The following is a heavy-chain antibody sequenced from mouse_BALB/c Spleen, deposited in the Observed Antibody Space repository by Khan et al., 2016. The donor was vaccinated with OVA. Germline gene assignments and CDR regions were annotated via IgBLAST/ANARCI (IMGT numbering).Heavy chain of an antibody. J-gene: IGHJ3*01. CDR3: ARSPYGNFAY. V-gene: IGHV5-9-3*01. CDR1: GFTFSTYA. D-gene: IGHD2-1*01. Sequence: EVELVESGGGLVKPGGSLKLSCAASGFTFSTYAMSWVRQTPEKRLEWVATISSDGDYPYYPDNVTGRFTISRDNAKNTPYLQMSNLRSEDTAMYYWARSPYGNFAYWGQGTLVTVSA. CDR2: ISSDGDYP.